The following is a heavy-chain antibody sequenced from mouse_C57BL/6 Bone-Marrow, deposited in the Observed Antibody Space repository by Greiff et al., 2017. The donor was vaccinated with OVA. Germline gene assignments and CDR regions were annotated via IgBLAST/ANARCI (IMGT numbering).Heavy chain of an antibody. D-gene: IGHD1-1*01. J-gene: IGHJ1*03. V-gene: IGHV7-1*01. CDR3: ARDALYYGSRYWYFDV. CDR1: GFTFSDFY. CDR2: SRNKANDYTT. Sequence: EVMLVESGGGLVQSGRSLRLSCATSGFTFSDFYMEWVRQAPGKGLEWIAASRNKANDYTTEYSASVKGRFIVSRDTSQSIVYLQVNALRAEDTAVYYCARDALYYGSRYWYFDVWGTGTTVTVSS.